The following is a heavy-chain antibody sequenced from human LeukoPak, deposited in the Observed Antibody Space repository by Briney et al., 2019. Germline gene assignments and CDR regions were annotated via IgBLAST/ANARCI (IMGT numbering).Heavy chain of an antibody. CDR3: AKDPSATIFGVPYFDY. V-gene: IGHV3-23*01. CDR2: ISGSGGST. CDR1: GFTFSGYV. D-gene: IGHD3-3*01. Sequence: GGSLRLSCAASGFTFSGYVMSWVRQAPGKGLEWVSAISGSGGSTYYADSVKGRFTISRDNSKNTLYLQMNSLRAEDTAVYYCAKDPSATIFGVPYFDYWGQGTLVTVSS. J-gene: IGHJ4*02.